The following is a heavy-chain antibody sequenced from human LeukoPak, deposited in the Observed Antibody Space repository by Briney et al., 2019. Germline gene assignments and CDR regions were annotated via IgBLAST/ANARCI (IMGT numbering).Heavy chain of an antibody. CDR3: ARRFGESFDY. CDR2: IYPGDSGT. Sequence: RGESLKISCQGSGYSFTRSWIGWVRQMPGKGLEWMGIIYPGDSGTRYSPSFQGQVTISADKSISTVYLQWSSLKASDTAMYYCARRFGESFDYWGQGTLVTVSS. V-gene: IGHV5-51*01. J-gene: IGHJ4*02. D-gene: IGHD3-10*01. CDR1: GYSFTRSW.